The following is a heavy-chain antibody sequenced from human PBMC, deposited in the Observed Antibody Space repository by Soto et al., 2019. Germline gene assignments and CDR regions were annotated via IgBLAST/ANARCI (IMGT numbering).Heavy chain of an antibody. CDR1: GGSISSGGYY. D-gene: IGHD3-16*01. CDR2: IFYSGST. CDR3: ARDSPYVDTPSFDS. J-gene: IGHJ4*02. Sequence: QVQLQESGPGLVKPSQTLSLTCTVSGGSISSGGYYWSWIRQHPGKGLEWIGYIFYSGSTQYNPFLKRRVTISLDTSENQFSLNLSSVIAADTAVYYCARDSPYVDTPSFDSWGQGTLVTVSS. V-gene: IGHV4-31*03.